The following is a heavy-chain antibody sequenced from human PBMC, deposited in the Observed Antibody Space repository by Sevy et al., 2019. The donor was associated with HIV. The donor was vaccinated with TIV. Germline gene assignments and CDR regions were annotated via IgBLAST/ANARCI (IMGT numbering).Heavy chain of an antibody. CDR2: ISGSGYLT. Sequence: GGSLRLSCAASGFTFSSYAMSWVRQAPGKGLEWVSAISGSGYLTYYTDSVKGRFTISRDNSKNTLYLQMNSLRAEDTAVYFCAKALINWDGLDVWGQGTTVTVSS. CDR1: GFTFSSYA. CDR3: AKALINWDGLDV. J-gene: IGHJ6*02. D-gene: IGHD7-27*01. V-gene: IGHV3-23*01.